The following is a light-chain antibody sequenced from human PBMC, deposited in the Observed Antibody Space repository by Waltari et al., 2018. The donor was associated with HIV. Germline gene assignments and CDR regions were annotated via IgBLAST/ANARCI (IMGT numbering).Light chain of an antibody. CDR3: GTWDSGLGVVV. V-gene: IGLV1-51*01. Sequence: QAVLTQPPSVSAAPGQTVTITCSGTSSNIGNNYVSWYQHLPGTAPQLLIYDNQMRPSGIPDLFSASKSGTSATLDITGLQTGDEADYYCGTWDSGLGVVVFGEGTKRTVL. CDR1: SSNIGNNY. CDR2: DNQ. J-gene: IGLJ2*01.